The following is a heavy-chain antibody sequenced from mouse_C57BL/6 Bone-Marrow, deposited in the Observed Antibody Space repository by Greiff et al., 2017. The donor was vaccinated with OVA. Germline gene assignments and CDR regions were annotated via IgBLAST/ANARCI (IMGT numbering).Heavy chain of an antibody. Sequence: DVQLQESGPVLVKPGASVKMSCKASGYTFTDYYMNWVKQSHGKSLEWIGVINPYNGGTSYNQKFKGKATLTVDKSSSTAYIELKSLTSEDSAVYYCARTDYYGSSYEAWFAYWGQGTLVTVSA. V-gene: IGHV1-19*01. J-gene: IGHJ3*01. CDR1: GYTFTDYY. CDR3: ARTDYYGSSYEAWFAY. D-gene: IGHD1-1*01. CDR2: INPYNGGT.